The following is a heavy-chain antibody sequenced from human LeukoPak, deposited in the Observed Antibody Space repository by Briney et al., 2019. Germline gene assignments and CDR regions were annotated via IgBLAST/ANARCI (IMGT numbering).Heavy chain of an antibody. D-gene: IGHD2-2*01. V-gene: IGHV4-59*01. Sequence: SETLSLTCTVSGGSISSYYWSWIRQPPGKGLEWIGYIYYSGSTNYNPSFKSRVTISVDTSKNQCSLKLSSVTAADTAVYYCARAHKDCSSTSCPFDYWGQGTLVTVSS. J-gene: IGHJ4*02. CDR1: GGSISSYY. CDR2: IYYSGST. CDR3: ARAHKDCSSTSCPFDY.